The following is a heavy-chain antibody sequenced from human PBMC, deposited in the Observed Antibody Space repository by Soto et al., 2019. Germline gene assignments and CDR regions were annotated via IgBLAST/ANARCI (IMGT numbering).Heavy chain of an antibody. CDR2: IYHSGST. CDR3: ARGVTTVTTFDY. J-gene: IGHJ4*02. D-gene: IGHD4-17*01. CDR1: GGSISSGGYS. V-gene: IGHV4-30-2*01. Sequence: SETLSLTCGVSGGSISSGGYSCNWIRQPPGKGLEWIGYIYHSGSTYYNPSLKSRATISVDRSKNQFSLKLSSVTAADTAVYYCARGVTTVTTFDYWGQGTLVTVSS.